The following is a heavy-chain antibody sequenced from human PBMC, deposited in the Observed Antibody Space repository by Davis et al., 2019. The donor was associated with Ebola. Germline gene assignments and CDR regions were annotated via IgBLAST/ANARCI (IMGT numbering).Heavy chain of an antibody. D-gene: IGHD1-20*01. Sequence: GESLKISCAASGFTFSSYAMHWVRQAPGKGLEWVAVISYDGSNKYYADSVKGRFTISRDNSKNTLYLQMNGLRVEDTAIYYCAKDTSNNWFDIWGQGTNVTVSS. J-gene: IGHJ3*02. CDR2: ISYDGSNK. CDR1: GFTFSSYA. V-gene: IGHV3-30*04. CDR3: AKDTSNNWFDI.